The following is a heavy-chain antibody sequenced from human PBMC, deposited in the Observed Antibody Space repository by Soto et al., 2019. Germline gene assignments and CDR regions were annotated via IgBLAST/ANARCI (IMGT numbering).Heavy chain of an antibody. CDR3: VRVVAIPGSPDN. Sequence: QVQLVQSGAEVRQPASSVKVSCKTSGGTFSSYAISWVRQAPGQGLEWMGGIVPIVDTSTYAQKFQGRVTTTADESTSTVDMELRSLRSDDTAVYYCVRVVAIPGSPDNWGQGTLVTVSS. CDR1: GGTFSSYA. D-gene: IGHD2-15*01. J-gene: IGHJ4*02. CDR2: IVPIVDTS. V-gene: IGHV1-69*12.